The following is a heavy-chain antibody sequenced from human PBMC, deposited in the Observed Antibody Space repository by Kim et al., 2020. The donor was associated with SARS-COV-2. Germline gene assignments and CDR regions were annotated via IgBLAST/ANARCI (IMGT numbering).Heavy chain of an antibody. D-gene: IGHD3-22*01. Sequence: SETLSLTCTVSGGSVSSGSYYWSWIRQPPGKGLEWIGYIYYSGSTNYNPSLKSRVTISVDTSKNQFSLKLSSVTAADTAVYYCARDHYYYDSSGYRWFDYWGQGTLVTVSS. CDR1: GGSVSSGSYY. CDR2: IYYSGST. J-gene: IGHJ4*02. V-gene: IGHV4-61*01. CDR3: ARDHYYYDSSGYRWFDY.